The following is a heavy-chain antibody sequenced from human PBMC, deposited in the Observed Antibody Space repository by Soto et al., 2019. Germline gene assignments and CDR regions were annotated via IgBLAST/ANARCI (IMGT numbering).Heavy chain of an antibody. CDR1: GFTFSSYA. J-gene: IGHJ6*02. CDR2: ISGSGGST. Sequence: LSCAASGFTFSSYAMSWVRQAPGKGLEWVSAISGSGGSTYYADSVKGRFTISRDNSKNTLYLQMNSLRAEDTAVYYCAKTNTVTAISEDYYYYYGMDVWGQGTTVTVSS. CDR3: AKTNTVTAISEDYYYYYGMDV. D-gene: IGHD4-17*01. V-gene: IGHV3-23*01.